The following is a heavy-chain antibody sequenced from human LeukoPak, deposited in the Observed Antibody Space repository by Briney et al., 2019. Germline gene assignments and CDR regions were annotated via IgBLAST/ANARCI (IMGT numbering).Heavy chain of an antibody. CDR3: ATDSSSGSKGRDY. V-gene: IGHV3-7*03. CDR2: IKPDGSEK. Sequence: GGSLRLSCAASGFTFSSYWMSWVRQAPGKGLEWVANIKPDGSEKYYVDSAKGRFTMSRDNAKNSLYLQMNSLRSEDTAVYYCATDSSSGSKGRDYWGQGTLVTVSS. J-gene: IGHJ4*02. D-gene: IGHD3-10*01. CDR1: GFTFSSYW.